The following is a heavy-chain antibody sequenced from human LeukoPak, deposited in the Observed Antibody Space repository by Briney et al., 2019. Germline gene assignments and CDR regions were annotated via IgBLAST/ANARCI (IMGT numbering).Heavy chain of an antibody. D-gene: IGHD3-9*01. CDR2: IYSTGTT. CDR3: AASVSQYFGRDV. V-gene: IGHV4-4*08. CDR1: GGSNSSYY. J-gene: IGHJ6*04. Sequence: SETLSLTCSVSGGSNSSYYLSWIRQPLGKGLEWIGYIYSTGTTDYNPSLNSRVTMSLDTSKNHFSLKLTSMTAADTAIYYCAASVSQYFGRDVWGKGTTVIVSS.